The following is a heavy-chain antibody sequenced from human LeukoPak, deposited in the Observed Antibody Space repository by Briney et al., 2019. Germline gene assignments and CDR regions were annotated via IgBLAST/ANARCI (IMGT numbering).Heavy chain of an antibody. D-gene: IGHD4-11*01. J-gene: IGHJ6*03. CDR3: ARGTVGGKDYFYMDV. V-gene: IGHV1-18*01. Sequence: ASVNVSCTPSGYTFTTYGINWVRQAPGQWLERMGWISGINGNTNLAQKMQGRVTLTTDSSTRTGYMELRSLRSDDTAVYYCARGTVGGKDYFYMDVWGKGTTVTVSS. CDR1: GYTFTTYG. CDR2: ISGINGNT.